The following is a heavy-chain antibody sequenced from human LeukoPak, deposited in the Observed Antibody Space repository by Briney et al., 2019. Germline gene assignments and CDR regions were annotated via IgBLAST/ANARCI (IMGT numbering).Heavy chain of an antibody. V-gene: IGHV3-23*01. CDR3: AKGGYCSSTSCHLRAFDI. J-gene: IGHJ3*02. CDR1: GFTFSSYA. D-gene: IGHD2-2*01. CDR2: ISGSGGST. Sequence: PGGSLRLSCAASGFTFSSYAMSWVRQAPGKGLEWVSAISGSGGSTYYADSVKGRFTISRDNSKNTLYLQMNSLRAEDTAVYYCAKGGYCSSTSCHLRAFDIWGQGTTVTVSS.